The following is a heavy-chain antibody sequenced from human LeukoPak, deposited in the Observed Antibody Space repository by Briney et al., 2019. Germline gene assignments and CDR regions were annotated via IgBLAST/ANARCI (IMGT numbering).Heavy chain of an antibody. CDR2: INYSGST. CDR1: GGSISSYY. D-gene: IGHD3-10*01. V-gene: IGHV4-59*01. CDR3: AASKKYGSGSYYVYYMDV. J-gene: IGHJ6*03. Sequence: SETLSLTCTVAGGSISSYYWSWIRQPPGKGLKWIGYINYSGSTNSNPSLKSRVTISVDTSKNQFSLRLSSVTAADTAVYYCAASKKYGSGSYYVYYMDVWGKGTTVTISS.